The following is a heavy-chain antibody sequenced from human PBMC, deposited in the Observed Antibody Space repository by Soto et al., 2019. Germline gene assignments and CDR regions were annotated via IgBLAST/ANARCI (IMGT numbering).Heavy chain of an antibody. CDR1: GFSFRNYN. CDR3: ARDRRITARPSVYFGMDV. CDR2: IWYDGSRE. J-gene: IGHJ6*01. D-gene: IGHD6-6*01. Sequence: PGGSLRLSCAASGFSFRNYNMHWVRQAPGKGLEWVAVIWYDGSREYFGDSVKGRFTISRDNAKNTLFLQMNSLRAEDMGVHGCARDRRITARPSVYFGMDVWGQGTTVTASS. V-gene: IGHV3-33*01.